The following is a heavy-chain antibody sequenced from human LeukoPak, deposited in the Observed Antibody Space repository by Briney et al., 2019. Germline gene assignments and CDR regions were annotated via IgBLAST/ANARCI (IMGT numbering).Heavy chain of an antibody. V-gene: IGHV3-23*01. D-gene: IGHD1-26*01. CDR2: ISGSGGST. CDR3: VVGATLRTFDY. CDR1: GFTLSSYA. Sequence: GGSLRLSCAASGFTLSSYAMSWVRQAPGKGLEWVSAISGSGGSTYYADSVKGRFTISRDNSKNTLYLQMNSLRAEDTAVYYCVVGATLRTFDYWGQGTLVTVSS. J-gene: IGHJ4*02.